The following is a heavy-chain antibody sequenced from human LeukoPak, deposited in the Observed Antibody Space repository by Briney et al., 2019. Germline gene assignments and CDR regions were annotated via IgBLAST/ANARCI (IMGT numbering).Heavy chain of an antibody. CDR2: IIPILDQS. Sequence: SVTVSCKAPGGTFTDYSISWVRQAPGQGLEWMGRIIPILDQSNYAQKFQGRVTFTADKSTTTASMELSSLKSDDTAVYYCVRSGYCYDWFDPWGQGTLVTV. J-gene: IGHJ5*02. CDR1: GGTFTDYS. D-gene: IGHD5-12*01. CDR3: VRSGYCYDWFDP. V-gene: IGHV1-69*02.